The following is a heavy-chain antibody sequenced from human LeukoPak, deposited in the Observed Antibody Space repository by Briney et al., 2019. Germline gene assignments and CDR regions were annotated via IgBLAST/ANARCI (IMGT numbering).Heavy chain of an antibody. CDR3: ARDRPSYYYDSSGYYGAFDI. CDR1: GYTFTSYG. J-gene: IGHJ3*02. CDR2: ISAYNGNT. V-gene: IGHV1-18*01. D-gene: IGHD3-22*01. Sequence: ASVKVSCKASGYTFTSYGISWVRQAPGQGLEWMGWISAYNGNTNYAQKLQGRVTMTTDTSTSTAYMELRSLRSDDTAVYYCARDRPSYYYDSSGYYGAFDIWGQGTMVTVSS.